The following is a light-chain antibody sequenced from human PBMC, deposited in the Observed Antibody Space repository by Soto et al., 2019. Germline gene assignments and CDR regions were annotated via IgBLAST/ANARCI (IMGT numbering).Light chain of an antibody. V-gene: IGKV3-20*01. CDR1: QSVSSY. CDR3: QQYDSSPIN. J-gene: IGKJ5*01. CDR2: GAS. Sequence: EIVLTHSPATLSLSPWERATLSCRASQSVSSYLAWYQQKPGQAPRLLIHGASTRAPGIPDRFSGSGSGTDFTLTISRLEPEDFAVYYCQQYDSSPINFGQGTRLEIK.